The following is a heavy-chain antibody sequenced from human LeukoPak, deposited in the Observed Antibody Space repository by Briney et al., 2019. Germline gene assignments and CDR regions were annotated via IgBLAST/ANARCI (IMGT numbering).Heavy chain of an antibody. Sequence: PSQTLSLTCTVSGGSISSGGYYWSWIRQHPGKGLEWIGYIYYSGSTYYNPSLKSRVTISVDTSKNQFSLKLSSVTAADTALYYCARAGLDSSGYYYLFDYWGQGTLVTVSS. V-gene: IGHV4-31*03. CDR3: ARAGLDSSGYYYLFDY. J-gene: IGHJ4*02. CDR1: GGSISSGGYY. D-gene: IGHD3-22*01. CDR2: IYYSGST.